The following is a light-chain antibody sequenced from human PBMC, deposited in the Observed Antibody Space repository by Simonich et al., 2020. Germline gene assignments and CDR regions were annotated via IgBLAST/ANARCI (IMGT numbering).Light chain of an antibody. V-gene: IGKV4-1*01. CDR3: QQYYSTPT. J-gene: IGKJ1*01. Sequence: DIVMTQSPDSLAVSLGERATINCKSSQSVLYSSNNKNYLAWYQQKPGQPPKLLIYCASTRESGVPDLFSGSGSGTDFTLTISSLQAEDVAVYYCQQYYSTPTFGQGTKVEIK. CDR1: QSVLYSSNNKNY. CDR2: CAS.